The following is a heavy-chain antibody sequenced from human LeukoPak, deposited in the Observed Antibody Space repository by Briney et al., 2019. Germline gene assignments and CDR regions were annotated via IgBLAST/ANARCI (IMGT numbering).Heavy chain of an antibody. D-gene: IGHD3-10*01. Sequence: QPGGSLRLSCAASGFTVSSNYMSWVPQAPGRGLGWVSVIYSGGSTYYADSVKGRFTISRDNSKNTLYLQMNSLRAEDTAVYYCARVVLGDYGDYWGQGTLVTVSS. CDR1: GFTVSSNY. J-gene: IGHJ4*02. CDR3: ARVVLGDYGDY. V-gene: IGHV3-53*01. CDR2: IYSGGST.